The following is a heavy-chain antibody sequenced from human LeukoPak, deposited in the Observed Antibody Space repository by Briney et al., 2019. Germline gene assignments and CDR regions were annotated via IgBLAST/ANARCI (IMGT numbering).Heavy chain of an antibody. CDR1: GFTFSSKG. CDR3: AKDSPVMTE. Sequence: GGSLRLTCAASGFTFSSKGMSWVRQAPGKGLEWVSAISGSGGSTYYADSVKGRFTISRDNSKNTLYLQMNSLRAEDTAIYYCAKDSPVMTEWGQGTLVTVSS. CDR2: ISGSGGST. D-gene: IGHD2-21*01. V-gene: IGHV3-23*01. J-gene: IGHJ4*02.